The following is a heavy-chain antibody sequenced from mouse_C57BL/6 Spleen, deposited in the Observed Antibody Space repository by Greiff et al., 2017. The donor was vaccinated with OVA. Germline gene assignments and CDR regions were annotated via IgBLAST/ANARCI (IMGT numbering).Heavy chain of an antibody. V-gene: IGHV5-6*01. CDR1: GFTFSSYG. D-gene: IGHD2-2*01. Sequence: EVHLVESGGDLVKPGGSLKLSCAASGFTFSSYGMSWVRQTPDKRLEWVATISSGGSYTYYPDSVKGRFTISRDNAKNTLYLQMSSLKSEDTAMYYCARHEISTMVTTFAYWGQGTLVTVSA. CDR3: ARHEISTMVTTFAY. CDR2: ISSGGSYT. J-gene: IGHJ3*01.